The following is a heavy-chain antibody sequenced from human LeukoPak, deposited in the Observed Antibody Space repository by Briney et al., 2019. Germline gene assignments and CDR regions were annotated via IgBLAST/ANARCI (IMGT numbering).Heavy chain of an antibody. CDR2: ISSSAKTI. J-gene: IGHJ4*02. Sequence: PGGSLRLSCAASGFTFSSYEMNWVRQAPGKGLEWVSYISSSAKTIYYADSVKGRFTVSRDNAKNSLYLQMNSLRAEDTAVYYCARDPGVVVPAAPTYYFDYWGQGTLVTVSS. CDR3: ARDPGVVVPAAPTYYFDY. CDR1: GFTFSSYE. V-gene: IGHV3-48*03. D-gene: IGHD2-2*01.